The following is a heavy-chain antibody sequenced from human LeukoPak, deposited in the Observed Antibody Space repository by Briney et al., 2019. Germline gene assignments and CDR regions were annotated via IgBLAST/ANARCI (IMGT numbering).Heavy chain of an antibody. CDR1: GFTFSNQA. D-gene: IGHD3-16*01. Sequence: GGSLRLSCAASGFTFSNQAMSWVRQAPGKGLEWVSAISGSGDGTYYADSVKGRFTISRDNSMNAVYLQMNSLRAEDTAVYYCARNRGGRSMDVWGQGTTVTVTS. CDR2: ISGSGDGT. CDR3: ARNRGGRSMDV. V-gene: IGHV3-23*01. J-gene: IGHJ6*02.